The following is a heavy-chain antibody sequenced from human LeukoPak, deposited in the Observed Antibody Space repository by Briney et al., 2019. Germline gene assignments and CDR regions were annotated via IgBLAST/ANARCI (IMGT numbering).Heavy chain of an antibody. CDR2: IYYSGST. CDR3: AKGRGYSSGWAYYFDY. CDR1: GGSISSYY. Sequence: PSETLSLTCTVSGGSISSYYWSWIRQPPGKGLEWIGYIYYSGSTNYNPSLKSRVTISVDTSKNQFSLKLSSVTAADTAVYYCAKGRGYSSGWAYYFDYWGQGTPVTVSS. J-gene: IGHJ4*02. V-gene: IGHV4-59*08. D-gene: IGHD6-19*01.